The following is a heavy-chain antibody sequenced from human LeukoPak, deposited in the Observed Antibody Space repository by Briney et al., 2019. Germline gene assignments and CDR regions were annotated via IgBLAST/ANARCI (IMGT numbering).Heavy chain of an antibody. CDR3: AREGSSSWYVDGFDI. Sequence: SETLSLTCTVSGGSISRYYWSGIRQPAGKGLEWIGRIYTSGSTKYKPSLKSRVTMSVETSKNQSSVKLSSVTAADTAVYYCAREGSSSWYVDGFDIWGQGTMVTVSS. J-gene: IGHJ3*02. V-gene: IGHV4-4*07. CDR1: GGSISRYY. CDR2: IYTSGST. D-gene: IGHD6-13*01.